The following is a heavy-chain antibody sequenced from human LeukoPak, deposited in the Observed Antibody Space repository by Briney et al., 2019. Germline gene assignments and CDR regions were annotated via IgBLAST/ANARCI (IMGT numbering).Heavy chain of an antibody. CDR3: ASGEVADYFDY. Sequence: PSENLSLTCTVSGGSIRSYYWSWIRQSPGKGLEWIGYIYYSGTTNYNPSLKSRVTISLDTSKNQFSLKLTSVTAADTAVYYCASGEVADYFDYWGQATLATVSS. CDR1: GGSIRSYY. D-gene: IGHD3-16*01. CDR2: IYYSGTT. V-gene: IGHV4-59*01. J-gene: IGHJ4*02.